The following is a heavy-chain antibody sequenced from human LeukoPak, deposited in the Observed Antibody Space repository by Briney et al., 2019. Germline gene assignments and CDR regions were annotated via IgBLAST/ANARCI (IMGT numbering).Heavy chain of an antibody. J-gene: IGHJ4*02. Sequence: SVKVSCKASGGTFSSYAISWVRQAPGQGLEWMGGIIPIFGTANYAQKFQGRVTITADESTSTAYMELSSLRSEDTAVYYCAGAYGGNSDYFDYWGQGTLVTVSS. CDR2: IIPIFGTA. CDR1: GGTFSSYA. D-gene: IGHD4-23*01. CDR3: AGAYGGNSDYFDY. V-gene: IGHV1-69*13.